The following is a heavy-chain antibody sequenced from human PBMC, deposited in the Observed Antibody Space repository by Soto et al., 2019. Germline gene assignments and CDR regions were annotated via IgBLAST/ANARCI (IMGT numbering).Heavy chain of an antibody. Sequence: EVQLVESGGGLVQPGRSLRLSCAASGFTFDDYAMHWVRQAPGKGLEWVSGISWNSGSIGYADSVKGRFTISRDNAKNSLYLQMNSLRAEDTALYYCAKDLKWELTTGPNAFDIWGQGTMVTVSS. J-gene: IGHJ3*02. D-gene: IGHD1-26*01. CDR2: ISWNSGSI. CDR1: GFTFDDYA. CDR3: AKDLKWELTTGPNAFDI. V-gene: IGHV3-9*01.